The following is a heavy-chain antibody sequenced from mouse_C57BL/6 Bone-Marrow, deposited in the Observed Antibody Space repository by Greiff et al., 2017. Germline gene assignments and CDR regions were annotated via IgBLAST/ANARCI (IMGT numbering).Heavy chain of an antibody. CDR1: GYTFTSYW. CDR2: IDPNSGGT. V-gene: IGHV1-72*01. Sequence: VQLQQPGAELVKPGASVKLSCKASGYTFTSYWMHWVKQRPGRGLEWIGRIDPNSGGTKYNEKFKSKATLAVDKPSSTAYMQLSSLTSEDSAVYYCARSLRCSSYTWFAYWGQGTLVTVSA. D-gene: IGHD1-1*01. CDR3: ARSLRCSSYTWFAY. J-gene: IGHJ3*01.